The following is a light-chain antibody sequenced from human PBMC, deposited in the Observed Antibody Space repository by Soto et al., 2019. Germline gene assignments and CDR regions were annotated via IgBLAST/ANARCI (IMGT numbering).Light chain of an antibody. Sequence: QSVLTQPASVSGSPGQSIPISCTGTSSDVGGFNYVSWYQQHPGKAPKLIIYDVSNRPSGVSNRFSGSKSGNTASLTISGLQAEDEADYYCSSYRNSRTVVFGGGTKLTVL. V-gene: IGLV2-14*01. CDR3: SSYRNSRTVV. J-gene: IGLJ2*01. CDR2: DVS. CDR1: SSDVGGFNY.